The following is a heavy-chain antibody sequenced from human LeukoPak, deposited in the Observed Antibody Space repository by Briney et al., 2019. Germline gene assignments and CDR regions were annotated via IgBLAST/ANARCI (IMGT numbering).Heavy chain of an antibody. Sequence: PSETLSLTCTGSGGSISSGSYYWSWIRQPAGKGLEWIGRIYTSGSTNYNPSLKSRVTISVDTSKNQFSLKLSSVTAADTAVYYCARMGATRDYYYYVDVWGKGTTVTVSS. CDR1: GGSISSGSYY. J-gene: IGHJ6*03. V-gene: IGHV4-61*02. CDR2: IYTSGST. CDR3: ARMGATRDYYYYVDV. D-gene: IGHD1-26*01.